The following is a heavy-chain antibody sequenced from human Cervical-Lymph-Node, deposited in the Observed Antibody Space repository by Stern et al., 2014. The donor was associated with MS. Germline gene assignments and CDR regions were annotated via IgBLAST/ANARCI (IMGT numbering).Heavy chain of an antibody. V-gene: IGHV1-69*06. CDR2: IIPIFGTA. J-gene: IGHJ4*02. CDR3: ARDRGIAAAGAALPFDY. D-gene: IGHD6-13*01. Sequence: QVQLVQSGAEVKRPGSSVKVSCKASGDTFIRYGIGWVRQVPGQGLEWMGGIIPIFGTAKYVQKFQGRVTITADMSTSTAYMELSSLRSEDSAVYYCARDRGIAAAGAALPFDYWGQGTLVFVSS. CDR1: GDTFIRYG.